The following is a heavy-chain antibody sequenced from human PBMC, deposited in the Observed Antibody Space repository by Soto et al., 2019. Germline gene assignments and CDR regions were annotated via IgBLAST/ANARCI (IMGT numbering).Heavy chain of an antibody. Sequence: EVQLVESGGGLVQPGGSLRLSCAASGFTFSTYWMHWIRQVPGKGLGWVSRINSDASHTYYADSVKGRFTISRDNAKNTLHFEMNSLSAEDTAVYYCVRDGECITTCCYGTWCAPWGQGTVVTVS. CDR3: VRDGECITTCCYGTWCAP. CDR1: GFTFSTYW. J-gene: IGHJ5*02. D-gene: IGHD2-2*01. CDR2: INSDASHT. V-gene: IGHV3-74*01.